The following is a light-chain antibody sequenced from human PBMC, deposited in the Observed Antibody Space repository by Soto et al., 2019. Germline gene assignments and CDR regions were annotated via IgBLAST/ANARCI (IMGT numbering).Light chain of an antibody. V-gene: IGKV3-15*01. CDR1: QSVSSN. CDR3: LQNHNYPRT. CDR2: GAS. J-gene: IGKJ2*01. Sequence: EIVMTQSPATLSVSPGERATLSCRASQSVSSNLAWYQQKPGQAPRLLIYGASTRATGIPARFSGSGSGTEFTLTISSLQSEDFATYYCLQNHNYPRTFGQGTRLEIK.